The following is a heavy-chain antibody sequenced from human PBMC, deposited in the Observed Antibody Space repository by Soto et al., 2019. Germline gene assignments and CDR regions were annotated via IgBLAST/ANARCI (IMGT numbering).Heavy chain of an antibody. V-gene: IGHV4-59*01. CDR3: ARSHHEVYYFVSGSYYRGFYYGLDV. CDR1: GGSIDSYY. Sequence: SETLSLTCTVSGGSIDSYYWSWIRQPPGKGLEWIGNIYHSGRTNYNPSLKSRLTIFVDTSKNQFSLKLSSVTAADTAVYFCARSHHEVYYFVSGSYYRGFYYGLDVWGPGSTVTVSS. J-gene: IGHJ6*02. D-gene: IGHD3-10*01. CDR2: IYHSGRT.